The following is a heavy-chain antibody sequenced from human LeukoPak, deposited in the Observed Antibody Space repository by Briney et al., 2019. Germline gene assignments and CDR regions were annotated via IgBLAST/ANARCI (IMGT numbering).Heavy chain of an antibody. CDR3: ATDCSGNRCYSL. CDR1: GFTFNDYA. CDR2: ISGDGGST. V-gene: IGHV3-43*02. J-gene: IGHJ4*02. D-gene: IGHD2-15*01. Sequence: GGSLRLSCAVSGFTFNDYAMNWLRQAPGKGLEWVSFISGDGGSTYYADSVKGRFTISGDNSRNSLYLQMNSLRLGDTALYYCATDCSGNRCYSLWGQGTLVTVSS.